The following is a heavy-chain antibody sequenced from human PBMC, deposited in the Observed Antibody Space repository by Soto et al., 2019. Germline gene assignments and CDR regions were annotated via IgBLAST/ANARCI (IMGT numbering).Heavy chain of an antibody. CDR3: ARYIGNCGSNRCSAHLDV. D-gene: IGHD2-2*01. Sequence: PGGPLSLSCAASGFTFSSIGMDWVRRVPGKGLEWVGLILHGGGNKEYAASVKGRFTSSRDNSKNTLFLQMNSLRAEDTAVYFCARYIGNCGSNRCSAHLDVLGIGTTVTVIS. J-gene: IGHJ6*04. CDR1: GFTFSSIG. V-gene: IGHV3-33*05. CDR2: ILHGGGNK.